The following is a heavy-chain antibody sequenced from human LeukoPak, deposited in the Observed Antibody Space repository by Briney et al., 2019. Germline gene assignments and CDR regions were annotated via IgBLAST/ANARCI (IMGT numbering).Heavy chain of an antibody. Sequence: GGSLRLSCAASGFTVSSNYMSWVRQAPGKGLEWVSVIHSGGSTYYADSVKGQFTISRDNSKNTLYLQMNSLRAEDTAVYYCARVRGVVAWDLWGRGTLVTVSS. J-gene: IGHJ2*01. D-gene: IGHD3-10*01. V-gene: IGHV3-53*01. CDR2: IHSGGST. CDR3: ARVRGVVAWDL. CDR1: GFTVSSNY.